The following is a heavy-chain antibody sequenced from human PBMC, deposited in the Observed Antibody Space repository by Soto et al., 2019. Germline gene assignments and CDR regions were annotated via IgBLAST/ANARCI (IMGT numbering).Heavy chain of an antibody. D-gene: IGHD3-10*01. J-gene: IGHJ4*02. CDR1: GFTVSSNY. Sequence: PGGSLRLSCAASGFTVSSNYMSWVRQAPGKGLDWVSVIYSGGSTYYADSVKGRFTISRDNSKNTLYLQMNSLRAEDTAVYYCAREAYYYGSGSYFPSSSFDYWGQGTLVTVSS. CDR2: IYSGGST. V-gene: IGHV3-66*01. CDR3: AREAYYYGSGSYFPSSSFDY.